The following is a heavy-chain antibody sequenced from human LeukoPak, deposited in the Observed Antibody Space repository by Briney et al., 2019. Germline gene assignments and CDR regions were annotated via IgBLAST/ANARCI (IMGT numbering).Heavy chain of an antibody. CDR2: INHSGST. V-gene: IGHV4-34*01. Sequence: SETLSLTCAVYGGSFSGYYWSWIRQPPGKGLEWIGEINHSGSTNYNPSLKSRVTISVDTSKNQFSLKLSSVTAADTAVYYCARQNFLAGHYYDSRNWFDPWGQGTLVTVSS. CDR1: GGSFSGYY. J-gene: IGHJ5*02. D-gene: IGHD3-22*01. CDR3: ARQNFLAGHYYDSRNWFDP.